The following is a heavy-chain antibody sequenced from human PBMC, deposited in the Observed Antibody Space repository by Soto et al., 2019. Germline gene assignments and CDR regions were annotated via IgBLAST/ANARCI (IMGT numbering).Heavy chain of an antibody. J-gene: IGHJ4*02. CDR2: IYSGGRT. CDR1: GFTVSSNY. CDR3: ARGSAWLQLKYFDY. D-gene: IGHD5-12*01. Sequence: EVQLVESGGGLIQPGGSLRLSCAASGFTVSSNYMGWVRQAPGKGLEWVSVIYSGGRTNYADSVKGRFTISRDNSKNNLYLQMNSLRAEDTAVYYCARGSAWLQLKYFDYWGQGTLVTVSS. V-gene: IGHV3-53*01.